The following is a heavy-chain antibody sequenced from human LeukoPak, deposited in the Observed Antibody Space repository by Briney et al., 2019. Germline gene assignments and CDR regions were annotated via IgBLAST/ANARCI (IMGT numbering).Heavy chain of an antibody. CDR3: ARIMLTTPLYYFDY. CDR1: GGSFSGYY. CDR2: INHSGST. J-gene: IGHJ4*02. V-gene: IGHV4-34*01. D-gene: IGHD3-9*01. Sequence: KPSETLSLTCAVYGGSFSGYYWSWIRQPPGKGLEWIGEINHSGSTNYNPSLKSRVTISVDTSKNQFSLKLSSVTAADTAVYYCARIMLTTPLYYFDYWGQGTLVTVSS.